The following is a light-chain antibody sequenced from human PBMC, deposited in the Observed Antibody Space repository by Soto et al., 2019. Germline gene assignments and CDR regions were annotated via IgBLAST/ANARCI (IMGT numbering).Light chain of an antibody. CDR3: QHYNNWPPWT. CDR1: PSVSNS. V-gene: IGKV3-11*01. Sequence: ESVLTQSPATLSLSPGERATLSCRASPSVSNSLAWYQHKPGQAPRLLIYDASNRATGVPTRFSGSGSGTDFTLTISSLEPEDFAVYYCQHYNNWPPWTFGQGTKVEIK. CDR2: DAS. J-gene: IGKJ1*01.